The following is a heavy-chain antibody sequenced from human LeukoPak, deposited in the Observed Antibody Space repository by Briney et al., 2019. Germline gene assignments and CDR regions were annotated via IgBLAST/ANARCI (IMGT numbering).Heavy chain of an antibody. D-gene: IGHD3-3*01. CDR1: GFTFSSYA. J-gene: IGHJ6*02. CDR2: ISGSGGST. Sequence: GGSLRLSCAASGFTFSSYAMSWVRQAPGKGLEWVSAISGSGGSTYYADSVKGRFTISRDNSKNTLYLQMNSLRAEDTAVYYCAKHSVNDFWSGYYDSYYYYGMDVWGQGTTVTVSS. V-gene: IGHV3-23*01. CDR3: AKHSVNDFWSGYYDSYYYYGMDV.